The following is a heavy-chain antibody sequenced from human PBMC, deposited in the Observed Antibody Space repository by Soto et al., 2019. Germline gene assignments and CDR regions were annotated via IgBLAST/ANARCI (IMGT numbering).Heavy chain of an antibody. CDR3: ARNEVRGVIIAAPDYYYYGMDV. CDR2: IIPIFGTA. D-gene: IGHD3-10*01. Sequence: QVPLVQSGAEVKKPGSSVKVSCKASGGTFSSYAISWVRQAPGQGLEWMGGIIPIFGTANYAQKFQGRVTITADESTSTAYMELSSLRSEDTAVYCCARNEVRGVIIAAPDYYYYGMDVWGQGTTVTVSS. CDR1: GGTFSSYA. J-gene: IGHJ6*02. V-gene: IGHV1-69*01.